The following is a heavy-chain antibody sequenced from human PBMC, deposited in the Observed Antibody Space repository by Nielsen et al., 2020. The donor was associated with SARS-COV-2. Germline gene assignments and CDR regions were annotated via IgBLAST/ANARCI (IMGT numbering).Heavy chain of an antibody. D-gene: IGHD6-13*01. J-gene: IGHJ6*02. Sequence: ASVKVSCKASGYTFTSYYMYWVRQAPGQGLEWMGIINPSGGSTSYAQKFQGRVTMTRDTSTSTVYMELSSLRSEDTAVYYCARAAPGSSWYYYGMDVWGQGTTVTVSS. V-gene: IGHV1-46*01. CDR3: ARAAPGSSWYYYGMDV. CDR1: GYTFTSYY. CDR2: INPSGGST.